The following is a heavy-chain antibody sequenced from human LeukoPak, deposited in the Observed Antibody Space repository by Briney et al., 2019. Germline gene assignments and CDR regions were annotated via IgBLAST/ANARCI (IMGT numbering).Heavy chain of an antibody. CDR3: AKDRRDYYGSGSYPQGYLDY. V-gene: IGHV3-9*01. CDR1: GFTFDDYA. CDR2: ISWNSGSI. J-gene: IGHJ4*02. Sequence: GRSLRLSCAASGFTFDDYAMHWVRQAPGKGLEWVSGISWNSGSIGYADSVKGRFTISRDNAKNSLYLQMNSLRAEDTALYYCAKDRRDYYGSGSYPQGYLDYWGQGTLVTVSS. D-gene: IGHD3-10*01.